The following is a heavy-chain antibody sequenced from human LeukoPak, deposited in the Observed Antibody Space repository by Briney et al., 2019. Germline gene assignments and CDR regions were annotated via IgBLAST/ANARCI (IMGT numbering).Heavy chain of an antibody. CDR3: AGGDYHGSESYANY. Sequence: SEILSLTCAVYGGSFSGYYWGWIRQPPGKGLEWIGEINHSGSISYNPSLKSRVTISLDTSKNQFSLKLSSVTAADTAVYYCAGGDYHGSESYANYWGQGTLVTVSS. D-gene: IGHD3-10*01. CDR2: INHSGSI. J-gene: IGHJ4*02. CDR1: GGSFSGYY. V-gene: IGHV4-34*01.